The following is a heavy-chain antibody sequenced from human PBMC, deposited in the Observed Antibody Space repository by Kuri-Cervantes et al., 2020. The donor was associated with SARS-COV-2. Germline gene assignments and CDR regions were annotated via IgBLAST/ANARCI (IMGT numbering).Heavy chain of an antibody. V-gene: IGHV3-48*03. CDR2: ISISGSTI. D-gene: IGHD2-15*01. J-gene: IGHJ1*01. CDR3: TRDGRIPRYYFQH. CDR1: GFTFSDYE. Sequence: GESLKISCAASGFTFSDYEMNWVRQAPGKGLEWVSYISISGSTIYYADSVKGRFTISRDNAKNSLYLQMNSLKTEDTAVYYCTRDGRIPRYYFQHWGQGTLVTVSS.